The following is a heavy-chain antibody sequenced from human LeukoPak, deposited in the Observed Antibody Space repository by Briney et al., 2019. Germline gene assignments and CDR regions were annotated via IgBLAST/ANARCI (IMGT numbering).Heavy chain of an antibody. J-gene: IGHJ4*02. CDR1: GGTFSSYA. D-gene: IGHD2-2*01. CDR2: IIPIFGTA. V-gene: IGHV1-69*13. CDR3: ARERDVGYCSSFTCHAPGY. Sequence: GASVKVSCKASGGTFSSYAISWVRQAPGQGLEWMGGIIPIFGTANYAQKFQGRVTITADESTSTAYMELSSLRSEDTAVYYCARERDVGYCSSFTCHAPGYWGQGTLVTVSS.